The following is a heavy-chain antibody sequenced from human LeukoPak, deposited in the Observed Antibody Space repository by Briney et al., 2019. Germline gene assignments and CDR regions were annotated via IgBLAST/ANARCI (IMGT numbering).Heavy chain of an antibody. V-gene: IGHV3-30*18. CDR2: ISYDGSNK. J-gene: IGHJ4*02. CDR3: AKDWSGSSAGCDY. CDR1: GFTFSSYG. D-gene: IGHD1-26*01. Sequence: PGGSLRLSCEASGFTFSSYGMHWVRQAPGKGLEWVAVISYDGSNKYYADSMKGRFTISRDNSKNTLNLQMNSLRAEDTAVYYCAKDWSGSSAGCDYWGLGTLVTVSS.